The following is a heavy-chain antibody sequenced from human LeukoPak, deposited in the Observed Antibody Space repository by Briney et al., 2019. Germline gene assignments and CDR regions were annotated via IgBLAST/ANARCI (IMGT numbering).Heavy chain of an antibody. Sequence: GGSLRLSCAASGFTFSSHGMNWVRQAPGKGLEWVSGIGGSGGFITYYADSVKGRFTISRDNAKNSLYLQMNSLRAEDTAVYYCARGINYGGYYFDYWGQGTLVTVSS. CDR3: ARGINYGGYYFDY. V-gene: IGHV3-21*01. CDR2: IGGSGGFIT. D-gene: IGHD4-11*01. J-gene: IGHJ4*02. CDR1: GFTFSSHG.